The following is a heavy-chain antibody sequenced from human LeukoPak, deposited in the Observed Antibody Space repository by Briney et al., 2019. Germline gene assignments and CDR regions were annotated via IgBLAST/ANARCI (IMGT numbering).Heavy chain of an antibody. D-gene: IGHD6-6*01. CDR2: IYYSGST. J-gene: IGHJ6*02. V-gene: IGHV4-59*01. Sequence: PSETLSLTCTVSGGSISSYYWSWIRQPPGKGLEWIGYIYYSGSTNYNPSLKSRVTISVDTSKNQFSLKLGSVTAADTAVYYCARGARQLGYYYGMDVWGQGTTVTVSS. CDR3: ARGARQLGYYYGMDV. CDR1: GGSISSYY.